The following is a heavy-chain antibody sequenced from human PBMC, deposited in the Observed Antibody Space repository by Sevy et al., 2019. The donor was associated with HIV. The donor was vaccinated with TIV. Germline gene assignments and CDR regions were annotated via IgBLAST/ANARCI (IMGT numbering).Heavy chain of an antibody. CDR1: GGSISTYY. CDR2: IYTSGST. J-gene: IGHJ6*03. V-gene: IGHV4-4*07. Sequence: SETLSLTCTVSGGSISTYYWSWIRQPAGKGLEWIGRIYTSGSTNYNPSLKSRVTMSVDTSKNQFSLKLSSVTAADTAVYYCARDRKEITMVRGVIIFYYYMDVWGKGTTVTVSS. D-gene: IGHD3-10*01. CDR3: ARDRKEITMVRGVIIFYYYMDV.